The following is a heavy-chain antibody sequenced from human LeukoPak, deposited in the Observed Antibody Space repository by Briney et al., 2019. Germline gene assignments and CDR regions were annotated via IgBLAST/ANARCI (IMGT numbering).Heavy chain of an antibody. CDR1: GGSISSYY. V-gene: IGHV4-4*07. Sequence: PSETLSLTCTVSGGSISSYYWSWIRQPAGKGLEWIGRIYTSGSNNYNPSLKSRVTMSVDTSKNQFSLKLSSVTAADTAVYYCARTTEGGYTYDYFYYYYMDVWGKGTTVTISS. CDR2: IYTSGSN. CDR3: ARTTEGGYTYDYFYYYYMDV. J-gene: IGHJ6*03. D-gene: IGHD5-18*01.